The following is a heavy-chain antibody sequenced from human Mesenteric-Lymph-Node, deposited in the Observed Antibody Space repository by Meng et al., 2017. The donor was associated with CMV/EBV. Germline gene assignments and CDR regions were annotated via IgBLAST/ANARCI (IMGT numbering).Heavy chain of an antibody. V-gene: IGHV1-3*01. CDR2: VDAGNGNT. J-gene: IGHJ4*02. Sequence: YTFTNYAIHWVRQATGQRLEWMGWVDAGNGNTKYSQKFQGRVTITRDTSASTAYMELSSLRSEDTAVYYCARMDGYSGYDSPQGDYWGQGTLVTVSS. D-gene: IGHD5-12*01. CDR3: ARMDGYSGYDSPQGDY. CDR1: YTFTNYA.